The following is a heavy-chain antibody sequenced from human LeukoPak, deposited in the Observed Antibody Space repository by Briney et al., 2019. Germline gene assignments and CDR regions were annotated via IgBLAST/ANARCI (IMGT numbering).Heavy chain of an antibody. J-gene: IGHJ4*02. Sequence: SETLSLTCTVSGGSISSSSYYWGWIRQPPGKGLEWIGSIYYSGSTYYNPSLKSRVTISVDTSKNQFSLKLSSVTAADTAVYYCARDYYGSGSYTDYWGQGTLVTVSS. V-gene: IGHV4-39*07. CDR3: ARDYYGSGSYTDY. CDR2: IYYSGST. D-gene: IGHD3-10*01. CDR1: GGSISSSSYY.